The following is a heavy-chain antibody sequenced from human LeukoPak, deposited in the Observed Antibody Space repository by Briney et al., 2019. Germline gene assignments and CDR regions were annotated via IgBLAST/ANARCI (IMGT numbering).Heavy chain of an antibody. Sequence: ETLSLTCTVSGGSISTYHWSWVRQAPGKGLQWLSSIGGAGDNKYYADSVKGRFTISRDNSKNTLYLQMNSLRAEDTAVYYCATNKDYGDFGWFDPWGQGTLVTVSS. CDR3: ATNKDYGDFGWFDP. CDR2: IGGAGDNK. V-gene: IGHV3-23*01. J-gene: IGHJ5*02. D-gene: IGHD4-17*01. CDR1: GGSISTYH.